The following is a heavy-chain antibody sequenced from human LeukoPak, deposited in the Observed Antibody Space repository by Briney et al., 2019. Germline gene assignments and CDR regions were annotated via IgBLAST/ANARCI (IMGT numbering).Heavy chain of an antibody. CDR2: INHSGST. V-gene: IGHV4-34*01. CDR3: ARARTGYSSSWYGGNYFDC. CDR1: GGSFSGYY. J-gene: IGHJ4*02. Sequence: SETLSLTCAVYGGSFSGYYWSWIRQPPGKGLEWIGEINHSGSTNYNPSLKSRVTISVDTSKNQFSLKLSSVTAADTAVYYCARARTGYSSSWYGGNYFDCWGQGTLVTVSS. D-gene: IGHD6-13*01.